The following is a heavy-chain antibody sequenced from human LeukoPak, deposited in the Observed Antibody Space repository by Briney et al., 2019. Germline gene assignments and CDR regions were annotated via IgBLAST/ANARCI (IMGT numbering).Heavy chain of an antibody. Sequence: LETLSLTCTVSGGSISSYYWSWIRQPPGKGLEWIGYIYYSGSTNYNPSLQSRVTISIDTSKSQFSLKLSSVTAADTAVYYCARLGGYEDYWGQGTLVTVSS. D-gene: IGHD5-12*01. V-gene: IGHV4-59*08. CDR2: IYYSGST. J-gene: IGHJ4*02. CDR1: GGSISSYY. CDR3: ARLGGYEDY.